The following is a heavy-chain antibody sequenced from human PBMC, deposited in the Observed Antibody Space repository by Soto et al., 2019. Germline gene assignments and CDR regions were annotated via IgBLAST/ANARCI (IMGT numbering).Heavy chain of an antibody. CDR1: GGSISSSSYY. CDR3: ASGYSSGDYFDY. D-gene: IGHD6-19*01. J-gene: IGHJ4*02. V-gene: IGHV4-39*01. CDR2: IYYSGST. Sequence: SETPSLTFTVSGGSISSSSYYWGWIRQPPGKGLEWIGSIYYSGSTYYNPSLKSRVTISVDTSKNQFSLKLSSVTAADTAVYYCASGYSSGDYFDYWGQGTLVTVSS.